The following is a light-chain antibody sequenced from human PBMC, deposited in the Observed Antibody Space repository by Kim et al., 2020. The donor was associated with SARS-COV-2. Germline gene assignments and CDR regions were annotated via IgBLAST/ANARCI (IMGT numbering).Light chain of an antibody. Sequence: ASVGDRVTIPCRASQGINTYLAWYQQKPGKVPKLLIYGASALHSGVPSRFSGSGSGTDFTLTISSLQPEDVATYYCQKYNSAPWTFGQGTKVEIK. CDR3: QKYNSAPWT. V-gene: IGKV1-27*01. CDR2: GAS. CDR1: QGINTY. J-gene: IGKJ1*01.